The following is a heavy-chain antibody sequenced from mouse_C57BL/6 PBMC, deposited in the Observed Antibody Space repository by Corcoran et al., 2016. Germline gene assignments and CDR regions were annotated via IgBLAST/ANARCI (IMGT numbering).Heavy chain of an antibody. Sequence: EVQLQQSGPELVKPGASVKISCKASGYTFTDYYMNWVKQSHGKSLEWIGDINPNNGGTSYNQKFKGKATLTVDKSSSTAYMELRSLTSEDSAVYYCARDYYYGSSPYYYAMDYWGQGTSVTVSS. CDR2: INPNNGGT. D-gene: IGHD1-1*01. J-gene: IGHJ4*01. CDR1: GYTFTDYY. CDR3: ARDYYYGSSPYYYAMDY. V-gene: IGHV1-26*01.